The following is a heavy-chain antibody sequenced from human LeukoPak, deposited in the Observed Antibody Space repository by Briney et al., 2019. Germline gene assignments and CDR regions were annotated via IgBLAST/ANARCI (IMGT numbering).Heavy chain of an antibody. J-gene: IGHJ6*03. V-gene: IGHV3-48*03. CDR3: ASGSISVARTYYYYYYMDV. CDR2: ISSSGSTI. D-gene: IGHD3-10*01. CDR1: GFTLSSYE. Sequence: PGGSLRLSCAASGFTLSSYEMNWVRQAPGKGLEWVSYISSSGSTIHYADSVKGRFTISRDNAKNSLYLQMNSLRAEDTAVYYCASGSISVARTYYYYYYMDVWGKGTTVTVSS.